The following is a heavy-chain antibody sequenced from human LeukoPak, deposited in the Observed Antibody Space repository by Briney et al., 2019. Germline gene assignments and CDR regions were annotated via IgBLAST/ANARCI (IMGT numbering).Heavy chain of an antibody. V-gene: IGHV1-8*01. D-gene: IGHD6-13*01. J-gene: IGHJ6*03. CDR3: ARGSGIAADMDV. Sequence: ASVKVSCKASGYTFTSYDINWVRQATGQGLEWMGWMNPNSGNTGYAQKFQGRVTMTRNTSIGTAYMELSSLRSEDTAVYYCARGSGIAADMDVWGKGTTVTVSS. CDR2: MNPNSGNT. CDR1: GYTFTSYD.